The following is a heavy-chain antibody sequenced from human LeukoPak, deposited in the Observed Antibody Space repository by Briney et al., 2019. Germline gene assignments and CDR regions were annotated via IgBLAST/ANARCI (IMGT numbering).Heavy chain of an antibody. CDR2: ISGSGGIT. CDR1: GFTFSSYD. CDR3: AKLGSSWYYFDY. D-gene: IGHD6-13*01. V-gene: IGHV3-23*01. J-gene: IGHJ4*02. Sequence: GGSLRLACAASGFTFSSYDMIWVRQAPGKGLEWVSDISGSGGITNYADSVKGRLIISRDSSKETLDLQMNSLRVEDMAVYYCAKLGSSWYYFDYWGQGTLVTVSS.